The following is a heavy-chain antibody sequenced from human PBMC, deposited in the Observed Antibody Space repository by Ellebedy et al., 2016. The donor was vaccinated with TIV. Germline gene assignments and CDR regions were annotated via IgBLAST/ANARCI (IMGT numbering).Heavy chain of an antibody. CDR3: ARFGQTGDWFDP. CDR2: IYYSGST. D-gene: IGHD3-10*01. Sequence: MPSETLSLTCAVSGGSVSSAAYYWSWIRQPPGKGLEWIGYIYYSGSTYYSPSLTSRLTISLDSSSNHFSLNLTSVTAADTAVYYCARFGQTGDWFDPWGQGILVTVSS. CDR1: GGSVSSAAYY. V-gene: IGHV4-30-4*01. J-gene: IGHJ5*02.